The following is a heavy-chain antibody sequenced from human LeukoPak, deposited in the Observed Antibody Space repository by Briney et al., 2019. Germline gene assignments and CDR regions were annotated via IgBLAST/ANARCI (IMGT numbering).Heavy chain of an antibody. CDR2: ISGSGDTT. CDR3: ANTRRYSSSWDLGFFDS. D-gene: IGHD6-13*01. V-gene: IGHV3-23*01. J-gene: IGHJ4*01. CDR1: GFTFSSYA. Sequence: GGSLTLSCETSGFTFSSYAMSWVRQAPGKGLEWVSPISGSGDTTCYADSVRGRFTISRDYSKNTLYLQMNTLRAEDTALYYCANTRRYSSSWDLGFFDSWGQGTLVTVSS.